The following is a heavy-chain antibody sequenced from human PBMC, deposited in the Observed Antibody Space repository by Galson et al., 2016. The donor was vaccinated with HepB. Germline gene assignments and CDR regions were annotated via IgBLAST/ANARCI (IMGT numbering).Heavy chain of an antibody. D-gene: IGHD6-19*01. CDR2: ISGNGGST. CDR3: VKGGGYSSGWYKGAFDY. Sequence: SLRLSCAASGFTFSFYAMHWVRQAPRRGLEYVSAISGNGGSTYYADSVKGRFTISRDNSKNTLYLQLSSLRTEDTAVYYCVKGGGYSSGWYKGAFDYWGQGTLVTVSS. V-gene: IGHV3-64D*06. J-gene: IGHJ4*02. CDR1: GFTFSFYA.